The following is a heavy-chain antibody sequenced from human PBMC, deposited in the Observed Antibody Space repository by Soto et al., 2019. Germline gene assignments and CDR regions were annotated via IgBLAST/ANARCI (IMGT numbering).Heavy chain of an antibody. CDR1: GFTFTSYD. J-gene: IGHJ6*02. CDR3: ARSRDGYSFYFYYGMDG. V-gene: IGHV3-30*03. D-gene: IGHD4-4*01. CDR2: ILHDGSAE. Sequence: QVQLVESGGGVVQPGRSLRLSCAASGFTFTSYDMHWVRQAPGKGLEWMALILHDGSAEYYADSVKGRFTISRDNSKNTLYLQMNSLRAEDTAVYHCARSRDGYSFYFYYGMDGWGQGTTVTVSS.